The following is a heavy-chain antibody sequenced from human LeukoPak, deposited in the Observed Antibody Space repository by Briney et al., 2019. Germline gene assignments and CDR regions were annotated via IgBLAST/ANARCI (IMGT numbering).Heavy chain of an antibody. D-gene: IGHD6-13*01. CDR2: IYSGGST. Sequence: GGSLRLSCAASGFTVSSNYMSWVRQAPGKGLEWVSVIYSGGSTYYADSVKGRFTISRDNSKNTLYLQMNSLIAEDTAVYYCARVSSSSWYAVDYWGQGTLVTVSS. V-gene: IGHV3-53*01. CDR1: GFTVSSNY. J-gene: IGHJ4*02. CDR3: ARVSSSSWYAVDY.